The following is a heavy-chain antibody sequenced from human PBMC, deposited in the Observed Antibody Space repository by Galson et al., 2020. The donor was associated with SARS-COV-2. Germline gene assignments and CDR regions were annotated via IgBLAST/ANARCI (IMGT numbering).Heavy chain of an antibody. Sequence: GGSLRLSCAASGFTFTYSDMHWVRQAPGKGLEWVAFISEDQNTKYYADSIKGRFIIFRDNAKYTLYLQMRSLTPDDTAVYYCAREGCPSNSCMMTQIYHYMDVWGKGTTVTVSS. J-gene: IGHJ6*03. CDR3: AREGCPSNSCMMTQIYHYMDV. D-gene: IGHD2-2*01. V-gene: IGHV3-30*03. CDR2: ISEDQNTK. CDR1: GFTFTYSD.